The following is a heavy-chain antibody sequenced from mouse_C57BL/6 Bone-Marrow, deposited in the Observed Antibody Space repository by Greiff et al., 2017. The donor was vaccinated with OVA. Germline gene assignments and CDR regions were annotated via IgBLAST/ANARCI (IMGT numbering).Heavy chain of an antibody. V-gene: IGHV5-9-1*02. CDR1: GFTFSSYA. D-gene: IGHD2-4*01. Sequence: EVMLVESGEGLVKPGGSLKLSCAASGFTFSSYAMSWVRQTPEKRLEWVAYISSGGDYIYYADTVKGRFTISRDNARNTLYLQMSSLKSEDTAMYYCTRDWGLRGYLDVWGTGTTVTVSS. J-gene: IGHJ1*03. CDR2: ISSGGDYI. CDR3: TRDWGLRGYLDV.